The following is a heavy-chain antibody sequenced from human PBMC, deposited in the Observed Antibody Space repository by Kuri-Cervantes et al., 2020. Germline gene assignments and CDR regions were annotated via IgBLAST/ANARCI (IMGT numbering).Heavy chain of an antibody. CDR3: ARGHNAYDILTGYFDD. CDR1: GGTFSSYA. D-gene: IGHD3-9*01. Sequence: SVKVSCNASGGTFSSYAISWVRQAPGQGLEWMGVIIPIFGTANYARKFQGRFTITSDKSTSTAYMELISLRSEDTVVYYCARGHNAYDILTGYFDDWGQGTTVTVSS. V-gene: IGHV1-69*06. J-gene: IGHJ4*02. CDR2: IIPIFGTA.